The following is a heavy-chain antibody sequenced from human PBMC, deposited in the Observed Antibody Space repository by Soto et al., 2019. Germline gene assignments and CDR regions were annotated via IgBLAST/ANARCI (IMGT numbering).Heavy chain of an antibody. Sequence: QVQLQESGPGLVKPSETLSLTCTVSGDSISSFFWSWIRQPPGMGLEYIASFYYTGPTKYNPSLKSRVSISVDTSKNQASLTLSSVTAADTAVYYCARISGYDFTFDYWGQGTLVTVSS. J-gene: IGHJ4*02. CDR3: ARISGYDFTFDY. CDR1: GDSISSFF. CDR2: FYYTGPT. V-gene: IGHV4-59*01. D-gene: IGHD5-12*01.